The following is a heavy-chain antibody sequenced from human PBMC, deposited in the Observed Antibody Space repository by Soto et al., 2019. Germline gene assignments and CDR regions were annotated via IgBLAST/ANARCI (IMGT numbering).Heavy chain of an antibody. J-gene: IGHJ6*02. V-gene: IGHV4-59*01. Sequence: PSETLSLTCTVSGGSISSYYWSLIRQPPGKGLEWIGYIYYSGSTNYNPSLKSRVTISVDTSKNKFSLKLSSVTAADTAVYYCATLAGSSTIHGMDVWGQGTTVTVYS. D-gene: IGHD2-2*01. CDR2: IYYSGST. CDR1: GGSISSYY. CDR3: ATLAGSSTIHGMDV.